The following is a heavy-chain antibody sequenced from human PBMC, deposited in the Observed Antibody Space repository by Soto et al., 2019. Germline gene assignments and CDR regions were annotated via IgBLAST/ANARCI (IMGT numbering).Heavy chain of an antibody. D-gene: IGHD1-1*01. CDR2: VRGVDTST. Sequence: GGSLRLSCAASGFSFSNYALTWVRQAPGKGLEWVSTVRGVDTSTYYADSVKGRFTISRDNSKNTLYLQMNSLRAEDTAVYYCAKDFADGSSNYYYYGMDVWGQGTTVTVS. CDR1: GFSFSNYA. CDR3: AKDFADGSSNYYYYGMDV. V-gene: IGHV3-23*01. J-gene: IGHJ6*02.